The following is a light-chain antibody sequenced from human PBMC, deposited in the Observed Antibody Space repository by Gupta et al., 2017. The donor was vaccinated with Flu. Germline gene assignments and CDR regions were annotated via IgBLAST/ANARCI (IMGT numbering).Light chain of an antibody. CDR1: SSNIGDNY. V-gene: IGLV1-51*02. J-gene: IGLJ1*01. CDR2: END. Sequence: SRLTQPPSVSAARGQKVTISCSGRSSNIGDNYRSWYQQLPGTAPRLVIFENDKRPSGIPDRFAGSTSCTSDTPATPALHTGDDADEDYYNWDSSHNDGGIFGPGTKVTVL. CDR3: YNWDSSHNDGGI.